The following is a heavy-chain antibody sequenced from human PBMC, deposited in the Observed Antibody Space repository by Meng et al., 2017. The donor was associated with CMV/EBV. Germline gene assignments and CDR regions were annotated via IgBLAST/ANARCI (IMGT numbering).Heavy chain of an antibody. CDR2: IIPILGTA. CDR3: ARDGYSSGWFGY. V-gene: IGHV1-69*05. J-gene: IGHJ4*02. Sequence: KASGGTFSSYAISWVRQAPGQGIEWMGGIIPILGTANYAQKFQGRVTITTDESTSTAYMEMSSLRSEDTAVYYCARDGYSSGWFGYWGQGTLVTVSS. D-gene: IGHD6-19*01. CDR1: GGTFSSYA.